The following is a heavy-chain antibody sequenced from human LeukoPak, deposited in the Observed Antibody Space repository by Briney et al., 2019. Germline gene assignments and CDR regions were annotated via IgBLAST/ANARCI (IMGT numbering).Heavy chain of an antibody. CDR2: ISAYNGNT. Sequence: ASVKVSCKASGYTFTSYGISWVRQAPGQGLEWMGWISAYNGNTNYAQKPQGRVTMTTDTSTSTAYMELRSLRSDDTAVYYCAREEGTYYYDSSGYPFDYWGQGTLVTVSS. CDR3: AREEGTYYYDSSGYPFDY. V-gene: IGHV1-18*01. J-gene: IGHJ4*02. D-gene: IGHD3-22*01. CDR1: GYTFTSYG.